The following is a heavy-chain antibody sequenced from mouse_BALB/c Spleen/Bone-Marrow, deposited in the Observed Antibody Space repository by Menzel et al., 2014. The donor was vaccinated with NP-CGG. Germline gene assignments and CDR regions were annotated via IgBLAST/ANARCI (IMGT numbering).Heavy chain of an antibody. J-gene: IGHJ4*01. CDR2: IDPSDSET. CDR1: GYTFTSYW. D-gene: IGHD2-3*01. CDR3: TRALGDGYYYAMDY. V-gene: IGHV1-74*01. Sequence: QVHVKQSGAELVKPGAPVKLSRKASGYTFTSYWMNWVKQRPGRGLEWIGRIDPSDSETHYNQKFKDKATLTVDKSSSTAYIQLSSLTSEDSAVYYCTRALGDGYYYAMDYWGQGTSVTVSS.